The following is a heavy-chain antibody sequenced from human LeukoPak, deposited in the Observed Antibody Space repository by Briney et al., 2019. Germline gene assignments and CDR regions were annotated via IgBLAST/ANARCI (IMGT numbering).Heavy chain of an antibody. D-gene: IGHD3-3*01. V-gene: IGHV3-7*03. CDR2: IKGDDTEK. J-gene: IGHJ4*02. CDR3: ARALSA. CDR1: GFTFSDHW. Sequence: GGSLRLSCAASGFTFSDHWMHWVRRAPGKGLEWVANIKGDDTEKYYVDSVKGRFTISRDNAKNSVFLQMNSLRVEDTAIYYCARALSAWGQGTLVTVSS.